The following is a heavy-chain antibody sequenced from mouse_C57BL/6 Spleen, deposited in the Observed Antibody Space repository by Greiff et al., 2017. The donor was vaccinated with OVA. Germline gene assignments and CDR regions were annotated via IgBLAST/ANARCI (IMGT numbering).Heavy chain of an antibody. CDR2: ILPGSGST. J-gene: IGHJ1*03. V-gene: IGHV1-9*01. D-gene: IGHD2-5*01. CDR1: GYTFTGYW. CDR3: ARSDYSNYYWYFDV. Sequence: QVQLQQSGAELMKPGASVKLSCKATGYTFTGYWIEWVKQRPGHGLEWIGEILPGSGSTNYNETFKGKATFTADTSSNTAYMQLSSLTTEDSAINYCARSDYSNYYWYFDVWGTGTTVTVSS.